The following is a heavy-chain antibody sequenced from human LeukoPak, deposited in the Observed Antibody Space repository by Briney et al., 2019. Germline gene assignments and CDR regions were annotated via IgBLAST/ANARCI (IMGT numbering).Heavy chain of an antibody. CDR1: GYSFTSYW. CDR2: IDPSDSYT. D-gene: IGHD3-10*01. V-gene: IGHV5-10-1*01. Sequence: GESLRISCKGSGYSFTSYWISWVRQMRGKGLEWMGRIDPSDSYTNYSPSFQGHVTISADKSISTAYLQWSSLKASDTAMYYCARQEGGTMVRGPPLSWFDPWGQGTLVTVSS. J-gene: IGHJ5*02. CDR3: ARQEGGTMVRGPPLSWFDP.